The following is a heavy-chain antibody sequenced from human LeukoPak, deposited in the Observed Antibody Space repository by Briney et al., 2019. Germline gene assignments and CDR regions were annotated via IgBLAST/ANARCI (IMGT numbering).Heavy chain of an antibody. Sequence: GASVKVSCKASGYSFTNYGISWVRQAPGQGLEWMGWISTYNGNTNYAQKLQGRVTMTTDTSTNTAYMELRSLTSDDTAVYYCARDPRTVVVVTAIPDNWFDPWGQGTLVTVSS. CDR1: GYSFTNYG. CDR3: ARDPRTVVVVTAIPDNWFDP. D-gene: IGHD2-21*02. J-gene: IGHJ5*02. V-gene: IGHV1-18*01. CDR2: ISTYNGNT.